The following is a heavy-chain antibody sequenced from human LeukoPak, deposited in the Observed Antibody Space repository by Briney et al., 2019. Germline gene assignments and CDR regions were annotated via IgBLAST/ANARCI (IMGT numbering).Heavy chain of an antibody. V-gene: IGHV1-18*01. CDR1: GYTFTSYG. CDR2: ISAYNGNT. D-gene: IGHD4-11*01. CDR3: ARDGRPSNYVDWFDP. Sequence: ASVKVSCKASGYTFTSYGISWVRQAPGQGLEWMGWISAYNGNTNYAQKLQGRVTMTTDTSTSTAYMELRSLRSDDTAVYYCARDGRPSNYVDWFDPWGQGTLVTVSS. J-gene: IGHJ5*02.